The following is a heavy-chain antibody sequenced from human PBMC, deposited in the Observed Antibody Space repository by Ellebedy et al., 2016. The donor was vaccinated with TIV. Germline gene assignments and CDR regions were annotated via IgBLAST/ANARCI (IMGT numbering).Heavy chain of an antibody. CDR3: ARTTPYNIAVAGPDY. D-gene: IGHD6-19*01. V-gene: IGHV3-21*01. CDR2: ISSSGTYI. J-gene: IGHJ4*02. CDR1: GFLFSDCS. Sequence: GESLKISXKASGFLFSDCSMNWIRQAPGKGLEWVASISSSGTYIYYADSLEGRFTIARDNVKDSVFLQMNDLRVDDSGVYYCARTTPYNIAVAGPDYWGQGNLVTVTS.